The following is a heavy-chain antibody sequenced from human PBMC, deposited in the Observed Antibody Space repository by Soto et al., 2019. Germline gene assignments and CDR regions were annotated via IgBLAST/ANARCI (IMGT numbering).Heavy chain of an antibody. V-gene: IGHV3-13*01. Sequence: GGSLRLSCVASGFTFNTYDMHWVRQVTGKGLEWVSAIGTLRDTYYTASVKGRFTISRDNARNSVSLQMNSLRAGDTAVYFCARGRSNDFGSSPPPKFGPRGQGTLVTVSS. CDR3: ARGRSNDFGSSPPPKFGP. J-gene: IGHJ5*02. D-gene: IGHD3-10*01. CDR2: IGTLRDT. CDR1: GFTFNTYD.